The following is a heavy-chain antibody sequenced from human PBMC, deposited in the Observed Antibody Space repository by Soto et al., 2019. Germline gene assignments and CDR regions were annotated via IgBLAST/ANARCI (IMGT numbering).Heavy chain of an antibody. CDR1: GFSFGTYV. CDR3: AMTRLYDTGTNDYHRDALDI. D-gene: IGHD3-22*01. Sequence: LRLSCAASGFSFGTYVMNWVRHAPGKGLEWVSGISGSGGRVYSADSVKGRFTISRDNSRNTLYLQMNSLRAEDTAIYYCAMTRLYDTGTNDYHRDALDIWGQGTQVTVSS. CDR2: ISGSGGRV. V-gene: IGHV3-23*01. J-gene: IGHJ3*02.